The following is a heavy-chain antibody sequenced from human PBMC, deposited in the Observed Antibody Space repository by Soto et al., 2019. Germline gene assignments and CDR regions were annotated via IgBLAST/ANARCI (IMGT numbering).Heavy chain of an antibody. Sequence: GGSLRLSCATSGFTFSSYPVHWVRQAPGKGPVWVSVIQTGDRAVYADFGKGRFTISRDSSKNTLYLQMNRLRVDDTAVYYCASYSSSLGSLDLWGQGILVTVSS. J-gene: IGHJ5*02. CDR3: ASYSSSLGSLDL. D-gene: IGHD3-22*01. CDR1: GFTFSSYP. CDR2: IQTGDRA. V-gene: IGHV3-53*01.